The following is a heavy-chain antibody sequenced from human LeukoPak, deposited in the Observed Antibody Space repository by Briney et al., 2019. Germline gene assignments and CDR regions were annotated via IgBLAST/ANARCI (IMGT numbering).Heavy chain of an antibody. CDR1: GFTFSNAW. CDR3: VRDGGDS. J-gene: IGHJ4*02. V-gene: IGHV3-48*04. CDR2: ISASGSGSTT. D-gene: IGHD3-16*01. Sequence: GGSLRLSCAASGFTFSNAWMNWVRQAPGKGLEWVSYISASGSGSTTYYADSVKGRFTISRDNAKNSLDLQMDSLRVEDTAVYYCVRDGGDSWGQGTLVTVSS.